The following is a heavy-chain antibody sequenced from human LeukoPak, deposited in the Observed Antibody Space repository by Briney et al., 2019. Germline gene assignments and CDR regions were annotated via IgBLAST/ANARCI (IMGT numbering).Heavy chain of an antibody. CDR2: IYYSGST. D-gene: IGHD6-19*01. J-gene: IGHJ4*02. CDR3: AEVSGSGYSSGWYFGGNYFDY. V-gene: IGHV4-39*01. Sequence: SETLSLTCAIYDESFSGYLSDSYWSWIRQPPGKGLEWIGSIYYSGSTYYNPSLKSRVTISVDTSKHQFSLKLSSVTAADTAVYYCAEVSGSGYSSGWYFGGNYFDYWGQGTLVTVSS. CDR1: DESFSGYLSDSY.